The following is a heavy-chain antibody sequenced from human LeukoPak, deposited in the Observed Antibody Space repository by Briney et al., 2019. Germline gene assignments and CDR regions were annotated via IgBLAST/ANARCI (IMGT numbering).Heavy chain of an antibody. CDR1: GFTFSSYS. CDR3: AKDRIRGSDDFDY. Sequence: QPGGSLRLSCAASGFTFSSYSMSWVRQAPGKGLEWVSSISGSGGTTNYADSVKGRFTISRDNSKNRLYLEMNSLRAEDTATYYCAKDRIRGSDDFDYWGQGTLVTVSS. CDR2: ISGSGGTT. V-gene: IGHV3-23*01. D-gene: IGHD1-26*01. J-gene: IGHJ4*02.